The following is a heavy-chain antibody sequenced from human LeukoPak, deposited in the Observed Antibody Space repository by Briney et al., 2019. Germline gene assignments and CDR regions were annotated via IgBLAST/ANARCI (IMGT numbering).Heavy chain of an antibody. CDR1: GFPVSGHF. Sequence: GGSLRLSCAASGFPVSGHFMSWVRQPPGKGLEWVAIIYSGGDTFYADSVKGRFTISRDNSKNTLSLQMNSLRAEDTAVYYCARGYSSSGNWFDPWGQGTLVTVSS. CDR2: IYSGGDT. V-gene: IGHV3-66*01. J-gene: IGHJ5*02. D-gene: IGHD2-15*01. CDR3: ARGYSSSGNWFDP.